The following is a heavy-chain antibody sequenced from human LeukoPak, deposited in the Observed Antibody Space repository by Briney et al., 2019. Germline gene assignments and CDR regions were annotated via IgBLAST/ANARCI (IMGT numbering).Heavy chain of an antibody. CDR3: ARAGGPPTAMGFDP. CDR1: GFAFSTYA. D-gene: IGHD2-2*01. J-gene: IGHJ5*02. V-gene: IGHV3-74*01. CDR2: INTDGNIM. Sequence: GGSLRLSCAASGFAFSTYAMHWVRQTPGKGPVWVSCINTDGNIMRYADSVKGRFTISRDNAKNTLYLQMNSLRVEDTAVYYCARAGGPPTAMGFDPWGQGSLVSVST.